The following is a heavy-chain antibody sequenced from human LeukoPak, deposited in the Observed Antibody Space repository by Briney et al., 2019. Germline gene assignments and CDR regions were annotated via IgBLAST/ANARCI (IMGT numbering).Heavy chain of an antibody. Sequence: GGSLRLSCAASGFTVSSNYLSWVRQAPGKGLEWVSAISGSGGSTYYADSVKGRFTISRDNSKNTLYLQMNSLRAEDTAVYYCARGGDGYSRFDPWGQGTLVTVSS. V-gene: IGHV3-23*01. CDR2: ISGSGGST. CDR1: GFTVSSNY. J-gene: IGHJ5*02. D-gene: IGHD5-24*01. CDR3: ARGGDGYSRFDP.